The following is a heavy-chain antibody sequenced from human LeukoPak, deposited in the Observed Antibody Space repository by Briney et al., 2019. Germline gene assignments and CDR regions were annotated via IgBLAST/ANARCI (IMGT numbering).Heavy chain of an antibody. J-gene: IGHJ6*03. Sequence: GSLRLSCAASGFTFSSNSMNWVRQAPGKGLEWVSSISSSSSDIYYADSVKGRFTISRDNAKNSLYLQMNSLRVEDTAVYYCARGYCSGGGCYSYYYYYYVDVWGRGTTVTVSS. CDR1: GFTFSSNS. D-gene: IGHD2-15*01. V-gene: IGHV3-21*01. CDR3: ARGYCSGGGCYSYYYYYYVDV. CDR2: ISSSSSDI.